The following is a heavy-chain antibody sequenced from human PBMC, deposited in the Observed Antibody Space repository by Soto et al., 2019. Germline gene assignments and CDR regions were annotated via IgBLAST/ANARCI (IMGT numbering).Heavy chain of an antibody. CDR1: GYTFTSYY. J-gene: IGHJ6*03. V-gene: IGHV1-46*03. CDR3: ARDIVVVPAAPYYMDV. D-gene: IGHD2-2*01. Sequence: ASVKVSCKASGYTFTSYYMHWVRQAPGQGLEWMGIINPSGGSTSYAQKFQGRVTMTRDTSTSTVYMELSSLRSEDTAVYYCARDIVVVPAAPYYMDVWGKGTTVTVSS. CDR2: INPSGGST.